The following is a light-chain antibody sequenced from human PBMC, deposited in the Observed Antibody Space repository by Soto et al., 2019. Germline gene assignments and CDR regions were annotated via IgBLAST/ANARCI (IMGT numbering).Light chain of an antibody. CDR3: QQYNNWPFS. J-gene: IGKJ5*01. V-gene: IGKV3-15*01. Sequence: ERVMTQSPPTQSASPGERAPLSCMCCQGVTTYFAWYQQKSGQSPRLLIYDVSIRASGVPARFSGTGSETDFALTISGLQSEDSAVYFCQQYNNWPFSFGQGTRLEIK. CDR1: QGVTTY. CDR2: DVS.